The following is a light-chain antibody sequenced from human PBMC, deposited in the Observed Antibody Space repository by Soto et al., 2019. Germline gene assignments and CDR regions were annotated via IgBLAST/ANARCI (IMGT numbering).Light chain of an antibody. Sequence: DIHMTQSPSTLSASVGDRVTITCRASQSISSWLAWYQQKPGKAPKLLIYKTSSLETGVPSRFSGSGSGTEFTLTISNLQPDDFATYYCQHYKDYSWTFGQGTKVEVK. CDR1: QSISSW. J-gene: IGKJ1*01. CDR3: QHYKDYSWT. V-gene: IGKV1-5*03. CDR2: KTS.